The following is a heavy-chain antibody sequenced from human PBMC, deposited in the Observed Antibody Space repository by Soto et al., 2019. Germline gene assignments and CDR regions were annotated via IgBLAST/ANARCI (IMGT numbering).Heavy chain of an antibody. V-gene: IGHV3-33*08. CDR2: VRDDADDA. CDR3: ARPYSSNSNWFDP. Sequence: GGSLRLSCAASVFTFVNYGMHWVRQAPGKGLEWVAVVRDDADDAYYADSVKGRFTISRDNSKNTLYLQMSSLRVEDTAVYYCARPYSSNSNWFDPWGQGTLVTVSS. D-gene: IGHD6-19*01. CDR1: VFTFVNYG. J-gene: IGHJ5*02.